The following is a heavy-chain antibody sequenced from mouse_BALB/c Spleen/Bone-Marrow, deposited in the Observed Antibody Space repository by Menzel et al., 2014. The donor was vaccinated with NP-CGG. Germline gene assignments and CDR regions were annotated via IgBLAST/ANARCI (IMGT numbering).Heavy chain of an antibody. Sequence: EVQVVESGGGLVKPGGSLKFSWAASGFTFSNYAMSWVRQTPEKRLEWVASITSGGPTYYPASVNGRFTISRDNARNILYLQMSSLRSEDTAIYFCARNFRYDPSWFAYWGQGTLVTVSA. V-gene: IGHV5-6-5*01. CDR2: ITSGGPT. CDR3: ARNFRYDPSWFAY. J-gene: IGHJ3*01. CDR1: GFTFSNYA. D-gene: IGHD2-14*01.